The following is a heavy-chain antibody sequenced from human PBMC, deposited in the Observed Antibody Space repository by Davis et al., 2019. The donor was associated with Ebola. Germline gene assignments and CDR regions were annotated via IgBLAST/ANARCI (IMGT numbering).Heavy chain of an antibody. CDR1: GGSISSYY. J-gene: IGHJ4*02. CDR3: AREGYCSGGNCYPGRIDY. CDR2: IYYNGSG. V-gene: IGHV4-59*01. Sequence: MPSETLSLTCTVSGGSISSYYWSWIRQAPGKGLQWIGYIYYNGSGNYNPSLRSRVTISMDMSKNQFSLKLSSVTAADTAVYYCAREGYCSGGNCYPGRIDYWGQGTLVAVSS. D-gene: IGHD2-15*01.